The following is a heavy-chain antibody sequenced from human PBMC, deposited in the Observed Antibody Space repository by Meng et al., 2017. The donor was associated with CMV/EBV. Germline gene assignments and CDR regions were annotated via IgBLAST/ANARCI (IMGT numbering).Heavy chain of an antibody. D-gene: IGHD5-18*01. Sequence: GESLKISCAASGFTFSSYAMHWVRQAPGKGLEWVAVISYDGSNKYYADSVKGRFTISRDNSKNTLYLQMNSLRAEDTAVYYCARTLDGYSYGSPAFYYYYYYGMDVWGQGTTVTVSS. V-gene: IGHV3-30-3*01. CDR1: GFTFSSYA. CDR2: ISYDGSNK. CDR3: ARTLDGYSYGSPAFYYYYYYGMDV. J-gene: IGHJ6*02.